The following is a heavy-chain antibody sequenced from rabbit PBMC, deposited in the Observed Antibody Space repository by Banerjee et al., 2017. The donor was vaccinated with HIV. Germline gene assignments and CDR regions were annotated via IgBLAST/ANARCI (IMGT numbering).Heavy chain of an antibody. CDR1: GIDFSTYY. D-gene: IGHD3-1*01. J-gene: IGHJ4*01. CDR2: IDPVVGTT. V-gene: IGHV1S7*01. CDR3: ASRGAGYVAVGPFYFSL. Sequence: QLKESGGGLVQPGGSLTLSCKASGIDFSTYYMSWARQAPGKGLEWIGYIDPVVGTTHYASWVNGRFTISSQNAQNTVSLQLNSLTVADTATYFCASRGAGYVAVGPFYFSLWGQGTLVTVS.